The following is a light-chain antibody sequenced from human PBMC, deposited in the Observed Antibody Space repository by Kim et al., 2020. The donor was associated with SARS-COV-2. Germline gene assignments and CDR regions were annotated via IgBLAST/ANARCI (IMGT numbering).Light chain of an antibody. CDR3: QQSYSTPLT. V-gene: IGKV1-39*01. CDR1: QSISSY. CDR2: AAS. J-gene: IGKJ4*01. Sequence: AAVGDRVTITCRASQSISSYLNWYQQKPGKAPKLLIYAASSLQSGVPSRFSGSGAGTDFTLTISSLQPEDFATYYCQQSYSTPLTFGGGTRVDIK.